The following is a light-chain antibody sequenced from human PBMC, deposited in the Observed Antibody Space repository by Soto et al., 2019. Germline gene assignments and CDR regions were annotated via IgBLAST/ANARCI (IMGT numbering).Light chain of an antibody. CDR1: QSVSSSY. V-gene: IGKV3D-20*02. CDR3: QQRRSWPPTIT. J-gene: IGKJ5*01. Sequence: EIVLTQSPGTLSLSPGERATLSCRASQSVSSSYLAWYQHKPGQAPRLLISGTSSRATGIPDRFSGSGAGTDFTLTISSLEPEDFAVYYCQQRRSWPPTITFGQGTRLEIK. CDR2: GTS.